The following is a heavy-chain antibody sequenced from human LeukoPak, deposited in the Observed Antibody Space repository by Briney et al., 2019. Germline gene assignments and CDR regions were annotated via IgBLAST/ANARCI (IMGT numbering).Heavy chain of an antibody. J-gene: IGHJ6*02. D-gene: IGHD4-23*01. CDR2: IYHSGST. CDR3: ARGSFALRGSKYYYYYYGMDV. V-gene: IGHV4-30-2*01. Sequence: SQTLSLTCAVSGGSISSGGYSWSWIRQPPGKGLEWIGYIYHSGSTYYNPSLKSRVTISVDTSKNQFSLKLSSVTAADTAVYYCARGSFALRGSKYYYYYYGMDVWGQGTTVTVSS. CDR1: GGSISSGGYS.